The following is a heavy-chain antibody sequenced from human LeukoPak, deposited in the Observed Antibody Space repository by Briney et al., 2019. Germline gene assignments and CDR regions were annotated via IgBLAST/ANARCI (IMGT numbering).Heavy chain of an antibody. D-gene: IGHD6-13*01. CDR2: ITPFNGNT. V-gene: IGHV1-45*02. Sequence: SVKVSCKATGYTFTYRYLHWVRQAPGQALEWMGWITPFNGNTNYAQKFQDRVTITRDRSMSTAYMELSSLRSEDTAMYYCASGRQQLVPFHIWGQGTMVTVSS. J-gene: IGHJ3*02. CDR1: GYTFTYRY. CDR3: ASGRQQLVPFHI.